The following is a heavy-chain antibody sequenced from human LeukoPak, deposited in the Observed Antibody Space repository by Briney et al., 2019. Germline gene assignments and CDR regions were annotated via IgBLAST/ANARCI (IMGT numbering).Heavy chain of an antibody. D-gene: IGHD3-10*02. V-gene: IGHV3-23*01. Sequence: GGSLRLSCAASGFTFSTFAMVWVRQPPGKGLEWVASIFPSGGEIHYADSVRGRFTISRDNSKSTLSLHMNSLRGEDTDIYYCATYRQVMFPFESWGQGTLVSVSS. CDR3: ATYRQVMFPFES. CDR1: GFTFSTFA. CDR2: IFPSGGEI. J-gene: IGHJ4*02.